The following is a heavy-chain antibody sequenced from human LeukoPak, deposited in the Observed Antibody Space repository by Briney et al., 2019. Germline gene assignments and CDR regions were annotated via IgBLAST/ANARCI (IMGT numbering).Heavy chain of an antibody. D-gene: IGHD6-13*01. CDR3: ARTRVFDY. CDR1: GFTFSSYE. CDR2: ISSRGSTI. J-gene: IGHJ4*02. V-gene: IGHV3-48*03. Sequence: PGGSLRLSCAASGFTFSSYEMNWVRQAPGKGLEWVSFISSRGSTIYYADSVKGPFTISRDNAKNSLYLQMNNLRAEDTAVYYCARTRVFDYWGQGTLVSVSS.